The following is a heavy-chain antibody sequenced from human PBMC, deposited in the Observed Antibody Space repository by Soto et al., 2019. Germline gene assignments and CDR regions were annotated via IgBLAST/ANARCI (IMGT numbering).Heavy chain of an antibody. CDR2: IYGGGDGT. Sequence: EVLLLDSGGGLVQPGGSLRLSCAASGFTFSNYAVNWVRQAPGKGLEWVSTIYGGGDGTHYADSVKGRFTISRDNSKNTLYLQMNSLRAEDTAVYYCAKNRGHEPPYYSDSWGQGTLVTVSS. V-gene: IGHV3-23*01. CDR3: AKNRGHEPPYYSDS. CDR1: GFTFSNYA. J-gene: IGHJ4*02.